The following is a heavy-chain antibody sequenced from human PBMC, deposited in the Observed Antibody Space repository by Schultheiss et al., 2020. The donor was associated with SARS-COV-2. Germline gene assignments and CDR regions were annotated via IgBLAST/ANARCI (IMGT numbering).Heavy chain of an antibody. CDR3: ARDMADYYYGMDV. D-gene: IGHD5-24*01. CDR2: IDHRGTT. CDR1: GGSISSYY. V-gene: IGHV4-59*12. J-gene: IGHJ6*02. Sequence: SETLSLTCTVSGGSISSYYWSWIRQPPGKGLEWIGEIDHRGTTYYNPSLKSRVTISVDTSKNQFSLKLSSVTAADTAVYYCARDMADYYYGMDVWGQGTTVTVSS.